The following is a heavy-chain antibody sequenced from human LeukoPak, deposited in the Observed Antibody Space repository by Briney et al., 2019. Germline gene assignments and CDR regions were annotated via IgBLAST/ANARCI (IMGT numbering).Heavy chain of an antibody. CDR2: IYTSGST. CDR1: GGSISSYY. Sequence: PSETLSLTCTVSGGSISSYYWSWIRQPAGKGLEWIGRIYTSGSTNYNPSLKSRVTMSVDTSKNQFSLKLSSVTAADTAVYYCARGSTVYYYYYYMDVWGKGTTVTISS. J-gene: IGHJ6*03. V-gene: IGHV4-4*07. D-gene: IGHD4-17*01. CDR3: ARGSTVYYYYYYMDV.